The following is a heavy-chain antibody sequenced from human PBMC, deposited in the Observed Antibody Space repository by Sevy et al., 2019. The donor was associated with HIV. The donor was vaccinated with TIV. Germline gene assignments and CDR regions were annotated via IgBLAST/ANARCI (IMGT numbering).Heavy chain of an antibody. D-gene: IGHD1-26*01. CDR2: INPNSGGT. CDR1: GYTFSGYD. CDR3: ASYGEPSGDEYFDY. Sequence: ASVKVSCKASGYTFSGYDMHWVRQAPGQGLEWMGWINPNSGGTNYAQKFQGRVTMTRDTSISTAYMDLSRLRSDDTAVYYCASYGEPSGDEYFDYWGQGTLVTVSS. V-gene: IGHV1-2*02. J-gene: IGHJ4*02.